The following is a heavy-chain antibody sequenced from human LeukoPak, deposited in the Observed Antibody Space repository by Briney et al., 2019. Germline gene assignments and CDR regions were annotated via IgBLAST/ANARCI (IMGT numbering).Heavy chain of an antibody. Sequence: SVKVSCKASGGTFSSYAISWLRQAPGRGLEWMGGIIPIFGTANYAQKFQGRVTITADKSTSTAYMELSSLRSEDTAVYYCAFDVWGSYRYARLGYWGQGTLVTVSS. J-gene: IGHJ4*02. CDR3: AFDVWGSYRYARLGY. D-gene: IGHD3-16*02. V-gene: IGHV1-69*06. CDR1: GGTFSSYA. CDR2: IIPIFGTA.